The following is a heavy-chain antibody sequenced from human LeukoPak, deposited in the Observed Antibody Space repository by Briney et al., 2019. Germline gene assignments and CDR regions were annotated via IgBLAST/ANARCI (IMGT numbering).Heavy chain of an antibody. CDR3: ARYYYDSSDLYYFDY. D-gene: IGHD3-22*01. Sequence: PSQTLSLTCTVSGGSISSGSYYWSWIRQPAGKGLEWIGRIYTSGSTNYNPSLKSRVTISVDTSKNQFSLKLSSVTAADTAVYYCARYYYDSSDLYYFDYWGQGTLVTVSS. CDR1: GGSISSGSYY. CDR2: IYTSGST. V-gene: IGHV4-61*02. J-gene: IGHJ4*02.